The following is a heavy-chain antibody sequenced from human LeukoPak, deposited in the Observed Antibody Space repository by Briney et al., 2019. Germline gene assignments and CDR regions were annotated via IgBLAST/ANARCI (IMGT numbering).Heavy chain of an antibody. J-gene: IGHJ4*02. V-gene: IGHV2-70*11. CDR3: ARILSDSSVYYFDY. D-gene: IGHD3-22*01. Sequence: ESGPALVKPTQTLTLTCTFSGFSLSTSGMCVSWIRQPPGKALEWLARIDWDDDKYYSTSLKTRLTISKDTSKNQVVLTMTNMDPVDTATYYCARILSDSSVYYFDYWGQGTLVTVSS. CDR2: IDWDDDK. CDR1: GFSLSTSGMC.